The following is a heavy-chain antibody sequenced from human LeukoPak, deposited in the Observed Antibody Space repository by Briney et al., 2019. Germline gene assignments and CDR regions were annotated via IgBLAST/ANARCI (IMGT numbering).Heavy chain of an antibody. D-gene: IGHD3-10*01. Sequence: GGSLRLSCATSGFTFSSYSTNWVRQAPGTGLEWVSSISSGSDYIYYADSVKGRFTISRDNAKNSLYLQMTSLRAEDTAVYYCASTNHYYGSGTYDYYFDYWGQGTLLTVSS. J-gene: IGHJ4*02. CDR1: GFTFSSYS. V-gene: IGHV3-21*01. CDR3: ASTNHYYGSGTYDYYFDY. CDR2: ISSGSDYI.